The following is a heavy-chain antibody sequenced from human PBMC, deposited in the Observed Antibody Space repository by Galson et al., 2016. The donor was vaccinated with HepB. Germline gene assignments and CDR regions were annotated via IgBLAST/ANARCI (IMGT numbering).Heavy chain of an antibody. D-gene: IGHD1-26*01. V-gene: IGHV2-5*02. Sequence: PALVKPTQTLTLTCTVSGFSLSTNGVGVGWIRQPPGKAPEWLAVIFWDDDKRYSPSLKTRLTISKDASNNQVALTMTNMDPGDTGTYYCAHRRFGSYLFDFRGQGTLVAVST. CDR3: AHRRFGSYLFDF. CDR2: IFWDDDK. CDR1: GFSLSTNGVG. J-gene: IGHJ4*02.